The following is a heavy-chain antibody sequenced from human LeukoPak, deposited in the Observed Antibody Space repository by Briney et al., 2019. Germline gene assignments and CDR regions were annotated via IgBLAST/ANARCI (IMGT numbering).Heavy chain of an antibody. J-gene: IGHJ4*02. CDR3: ARGSVIVGAIKYSFDY. CDR2: INPSGGST. V-gene: IGHV1-46*03. Sequence: GASVKVSCKASGYTFTSYYMHWVRQAPGQGLEWMGIINPSGGSTSYAQKFQGRVTMTRDTSTSTVYMELSSLRSEDTAVYYCARGSVIVGAIKYSFDYWGQGTLVTVSS. CDR1: GYTFTSYY. D-gene: IGHD1-26*01.